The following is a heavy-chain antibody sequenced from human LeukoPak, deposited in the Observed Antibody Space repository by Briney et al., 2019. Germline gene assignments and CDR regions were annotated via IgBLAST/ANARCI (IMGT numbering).Heavy chain of an antibody. CDR3: ASTYYYDSSGLH. J-gene: IGHJ4*02. CDR1: GYTFTGYY. V-gene: IGHV1-2*02. Sequence: ASVKVSCKASGYTFTGYYMHWVRQAPGQGLEWMGWINPNSGGTNYAQKFQGRVTMTRDTSISTAYMERSRLRSDDTAVYYCASTYYYDSSGLHWGQGTLVTVSS. CDR2: INPNSGGT. D-gene: IGHD3-22*01.